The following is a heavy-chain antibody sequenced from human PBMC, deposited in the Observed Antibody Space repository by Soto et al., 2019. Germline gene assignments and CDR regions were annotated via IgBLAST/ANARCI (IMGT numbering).Heavy chain of an antibody. CDR3: ARPDEDTAMAFDY. D-gene: IGHD5-18*01. CDR1: GGSISSSSYY. Sequence: QLQLQESGPGLVKPSETLSLTCTVSGGSISSSSYYWGWIRQPPGKGLEWIGSIYYSGSTYYNPSLTGRVTISADTSKNQFSLKLSSVTAADTAVYYCARPDEDTAMAFDYWGQGTLVTVSS. V-gene: IGHV4-39*01. CDR2: IYYSGST. J-gene: IGHJ4*02.